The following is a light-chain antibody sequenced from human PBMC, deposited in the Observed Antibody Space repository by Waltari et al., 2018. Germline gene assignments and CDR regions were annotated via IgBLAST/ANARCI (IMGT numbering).Light chain of an antibody. Sequence: AIRMTQSPASLSASTGDRVTISCRASQGFITYLGWYQHKPGKAPSLLIYASSTLESGVPSKFSGSGSGTDFTLTISCLQSEEFATYYCQQYHTYPWTFGQGTKVEI. CDR2: ASS. CDR3: QQYHTYPWT. CDR1: QGFITY. V-gene: IGKV1-8*01. J-gene: IGKJ1*01.